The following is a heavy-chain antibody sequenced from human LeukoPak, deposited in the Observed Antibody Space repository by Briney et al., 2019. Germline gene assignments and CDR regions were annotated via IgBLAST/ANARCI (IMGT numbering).Heavy chain of an antibody. CDR1: GFSSSNAW. CDR2: IRGKTDGGTT. D-gene: IGHD3-22*01. V-gene: IGHV3-15*01. CDR3: TTEDYYNDSSGYYNFDY. J-gene: IGHJ4*02. Sequence: GGSLRLSCAASGFSSSNAWMNWVRQAPGKGLGWVGRIRGKTDGGTTDYAAPVKGRFTISRDDSKNTLYLQMNSLKTEDTAVYFCTTEDYYNDSSGYYNFDYWGQGTLVTVSS.